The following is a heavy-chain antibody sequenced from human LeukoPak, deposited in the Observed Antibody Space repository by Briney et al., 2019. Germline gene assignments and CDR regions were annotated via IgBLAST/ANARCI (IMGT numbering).Heavy chain of an antibody. D-gene: IGHD3-16*01. CDR3: AKDYEAYYDYVWGRGYFDY. Sequence: SETLSLTCTVSGGSMKTYYLNWIRQPPGKGLEWIGFIYYSGSTNYNPSLKSRVTISGDTSKTQFSLKLSSVTAEDTAVYYCAKDYEAYYDYVWGRGYFDYWGQGTLVTVSS. J-gene: IGHJ4*02. CDR1: GGSMKTYY. CDR2: IYYSGST. V-gene: IGHV4-59*01.